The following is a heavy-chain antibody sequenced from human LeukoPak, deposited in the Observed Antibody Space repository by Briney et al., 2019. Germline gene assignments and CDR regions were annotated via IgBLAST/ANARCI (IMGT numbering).Heavy chain of an antibody. J-gene: IGHJ4*02. CDR1: GFTFSSYS. CDR2: SSSSSSYI. V-gene: IGHV3-21*01. CDR3: AGDSSNWNIDY. D-gene: IGHD6-13*01. Sequence: GGSLRLSCAASGFTFSSYSMNWVRQAPGKGLDWVSSSSSSSSYIYYADSVKGRFTISRDNAKNSLYLQMNSLRVEDTAVYYCAGDSSNWNIDYWGQGTPVTVSS.